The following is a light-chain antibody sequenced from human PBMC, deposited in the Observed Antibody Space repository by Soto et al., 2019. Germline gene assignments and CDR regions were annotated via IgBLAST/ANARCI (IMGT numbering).Light chain of an antibody. V-gene: IGKV3-15*01. CDR2: GAS. Sequence: EIVMTQSPASLSVSPGERATLSCRASQSVSSNLAWYQQKPGQAPRLLIDGASARATGIPDRLSGSGSGTEFTLTISSLQSEDVAVYYCQQYNNWMWTFGQGTKVEFK. J-gene: IGKJ1*01. CDR1: QSVSSN. CDR3: QQYNNWMWT.